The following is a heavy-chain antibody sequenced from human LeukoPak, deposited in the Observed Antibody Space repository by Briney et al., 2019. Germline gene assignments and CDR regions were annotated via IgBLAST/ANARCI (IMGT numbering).Heavy chain of an antibody. CDR2: TPYSGDT. D-gene: IGHD6-13*01. Sequence: SVTLSLTCTVSGDSISSSNYYWGWIRQPPGKGLEWIGSTPYSGDTVYNPSLKSRIIISVDTSKNQFSLKLTSVTAADTAVYYCVRSLATSGMYWGQGTLVTVSS. CDR3: VRSLATSGMY. V-gene: IGHV4-39*01. J-gene: IGHJ4*02. CDR1: GDSISSSNYY.